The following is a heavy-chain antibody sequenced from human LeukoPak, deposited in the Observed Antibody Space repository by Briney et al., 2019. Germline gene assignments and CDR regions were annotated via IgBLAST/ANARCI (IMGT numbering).Heavy chain of an antibody. J-gene: IGHJ4*02. Sequence: GGSLRLSCAASGFTFDDYAMHWVRQAPGKGLEWVGRIKSKTAGGAIDYAAPVKGRFTISRDDSKNTLYLQMNALKTDDTGVYYCATDRGPIVNCWGQGTLVTVSS. D-gene: IGHD3-10*01. CDR3: ATDRGPIVNC. CDR1: GFTFDDYA. CDR2: IKSKTAGGAI. V-gene: IGHV3-15*01.